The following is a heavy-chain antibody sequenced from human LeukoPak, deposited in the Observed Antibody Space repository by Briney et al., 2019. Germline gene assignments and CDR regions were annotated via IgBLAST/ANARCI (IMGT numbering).Heavy chain of an antibody. CDR1: GFTFSSYA. J-gene: IGHJ4*02. CDR3: AKGFSVAGSFH. Sequence: PGGSLRLSCAASGFTFSSYAMTWVRQAPGKGLEWVSTISSSGGSTYYADSVKGRFTISRDNSKNTLYLQMNSLRDEATAVYYCAKGFSVAGSFHWGQGTLGTVSS. D-gene: IGHD6-19*01. CDR2: ISSSGGST. V-gene: IGHV3-23*01.